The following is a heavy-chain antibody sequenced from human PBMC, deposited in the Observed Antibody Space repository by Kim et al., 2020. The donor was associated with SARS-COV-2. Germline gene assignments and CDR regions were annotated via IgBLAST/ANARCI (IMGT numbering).Heavy chain of an antibody. CDR3: ACVSKEDWLARCYFEY. Sequence: GGSLRLSCAVSGFTFSSYAMSWVRQAPGKGLEWVSFIYSDSSGTDYADSVKGRFTISRDNSKLYLQMNSLRADDTAAYYCACVSKEDWLARCYFEYWCQG. CDR1: GFTFSSYA. J-gene: IGHJ4*02. V-gene: IGHV3-23*03. D-gene: IGHD3-9*01. CDR2: IYSDSSGT.